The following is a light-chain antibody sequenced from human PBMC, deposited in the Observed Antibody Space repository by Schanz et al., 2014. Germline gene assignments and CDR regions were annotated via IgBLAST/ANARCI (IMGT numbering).Light chain of an antibody. J-gene: IGLJ3*02. CDR1: SSDVGSYNL. CDR2: EVS. CDR3: SSYAGSNNLGV. Sequence: QSALTQPASVSGSPGQSITISCTGTSSDVGSYNLVSWYQQHPGKAPKLMIYEVSQWPSGVSDRFSGSKSGNTASLTVSGRQAEDEADYYCSSYAGSNNLGVFGGGTKLTVL. V-gene: IGLV2-14*02.